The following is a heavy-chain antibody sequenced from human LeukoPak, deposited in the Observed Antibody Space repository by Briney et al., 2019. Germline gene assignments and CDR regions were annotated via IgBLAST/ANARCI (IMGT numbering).Heavy chain of an antibody. J-gene: IGHJ4*02. Sequence: ASVKVSCKASGYTFTGYYMHWVRQAPGQGLERMGWINPNSGGTNYAQKFQGRVTMTRDTSISTAYMELSRLRSDDTAVYYCTSSGWYGGYYFDYWGQGTLVTVSS. CDR1: GYTFTGYY. D-gene: IGHD6-19*01. CDR2: INPNSGGT. V-gene: IGHV1-2*02. CDR3: TSSGWYGGYYFDY.